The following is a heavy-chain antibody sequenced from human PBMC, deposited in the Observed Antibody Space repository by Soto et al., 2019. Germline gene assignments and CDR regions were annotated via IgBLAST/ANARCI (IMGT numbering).Heavy chain of an antibody. CDR2: IKQDGSEK. D-gene: IGHD3-3*01. Sequence: GGSLRLSCAASGFPFSSYWMSWVRQAPGKGLEWVANIKQDGSEKYYVDSVKGRFTISRDNAKNSLYLQMNSLRAEDTAVYYCARPYYDFWSGYYTEFYFDYWGQGTLVTVSS. CDR1: GFPFSSYW. CDR3: ARPYYDFWSGYYTEFYFDY. V-gene: IGHV3-7*01. J-gene: IGHJ4*02.